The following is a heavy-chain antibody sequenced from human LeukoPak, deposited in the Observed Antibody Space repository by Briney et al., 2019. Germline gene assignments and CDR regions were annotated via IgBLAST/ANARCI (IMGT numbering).Heavy chain of an antibody. CDR2: INPNSGDT. CDR1: GYTFTDYY. J-gene: IGHJ4*02. Sequence: ASVTVSCKASGYTFTDYYMHWVRQAPGQGLEWMGWINPNSGDTYYAPKFQGRVTMTRDTSISTAYMELSRLRSDDTAVYYCARDRTEDVDIVATLGYWGQGTLVTVSS. CDR3: ARDRTEDVDIVATLGY. V-gene: IGHV1-2*02. D-gene: IGHD5-12*01.